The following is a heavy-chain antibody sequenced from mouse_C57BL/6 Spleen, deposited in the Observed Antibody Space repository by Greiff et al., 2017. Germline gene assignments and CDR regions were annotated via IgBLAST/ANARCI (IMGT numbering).Heavy chain of an antibody. D-gene: IGHD2-4*01. Sequence: VQLKQSGPELVKPGASVKISCKASGYTFTDYYMNWVKQSHGKSLEWIGDINPNNGGTSYNQKFKGKATLTVDKSSSTAYMELRSLTSEDSAVYYCARSGYDYEGFDYWGQGTTLTVSS. CDR2: INPNNGGT. CDR1: GYTFTDYY. J-gene: IGHJ2*01. CDR3: ARSGYDYEGFDY. V-gene: IGHV1-26*01.